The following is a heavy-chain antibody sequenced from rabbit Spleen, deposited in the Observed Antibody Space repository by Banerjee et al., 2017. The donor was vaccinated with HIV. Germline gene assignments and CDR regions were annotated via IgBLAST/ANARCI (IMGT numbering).Heavy chain of an antibody. CDR1: GVSFSSNYY. CDR3: ARDSGSSFSSYGMDR. CDR2: IDTGSSGFS. D-gene: IGHD8-1*01. J-gene: IGHJ6*01. V-gene: IGHV1S45*01. Sequence: QEQLVESGGGLVQPEGSLTLTCTASGVSFSSNYYMCWVRQAPGKGLEWIACIDTGSSGFSYFASWAKGRFTISKTSSTTVTLQMTSLTAADTATYFCARDSGSSFSSYGMDRWGQGTLV.